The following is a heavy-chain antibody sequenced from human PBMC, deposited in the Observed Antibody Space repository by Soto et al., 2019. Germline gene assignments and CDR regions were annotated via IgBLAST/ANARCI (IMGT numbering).Heavy chain of an antibody. CDR2: INPNSGGT. CDR3: ARGMYRKDTQYYFDY. V-gene: IGHV1-2*04. CDR1: GYTFTGYY. Sequence: QVQLVQSGAEVKKPGASVKVSCKASGYTFTGYYMHWVRQAPGQGLEWMGWINPNSGGTNYAQKFQGWVTMTRDTSISTAYMELSRLRSDDTAVYYCARGMYRKDTQYYFDYWGQGTLVTVSS. J-gene: IGHJ4*02. D-gene: IGHD1-26*01.